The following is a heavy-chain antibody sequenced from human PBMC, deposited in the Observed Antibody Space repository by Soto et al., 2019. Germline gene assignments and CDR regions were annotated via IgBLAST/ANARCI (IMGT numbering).Heavy chain of an antibody. J-gene: IGHJ5*02. CDR2: IYHSGST. CDR3: AIVVPAAIRGNWFDP. V-gene: IGHV4-4*02. D-gene: IGHD2-2*01. Sequence: SDTLSLTSAVSGGCISISNLWSWVRQPPGKGLEWIGEIYHSGSTNYNPSLKSRVTISVDKSKNQFSLKLSSVTAADTAVYYCAIVVPAAIRGNWFDPWGQGTLVTVSS. CDR1: GGCISISNL.